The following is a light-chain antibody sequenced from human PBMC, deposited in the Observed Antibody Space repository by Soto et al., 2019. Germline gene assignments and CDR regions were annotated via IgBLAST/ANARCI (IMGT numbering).Light chain of an antibody. V-gene: IGLV2-14*03. CDR3: FSITTASIHV. CDR1: RNDIGTYDY. J-gene: IGLJ1*01. Sequence: SARTHPTAGSGTPGKSITISFPGDRNDIGTYDYVSWYQQHTGRAPRLLIHGLTTRRSGISGRVSASKSGLTSSLTISGRQPEDEAESFCFSITTASIHVFGTRTSDTVL. CDR2: GLT.